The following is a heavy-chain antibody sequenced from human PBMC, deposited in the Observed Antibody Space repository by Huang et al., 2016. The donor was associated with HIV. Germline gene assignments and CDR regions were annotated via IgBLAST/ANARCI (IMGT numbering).Heavy chain of an antibody. CDR2: ISSSGTYI. CDR3: ARDHPLGGFDY. CDR1: GFTFSNIG. Sequence: EVQMVESGGGLVKPGRSLRLSCAASGFTFSNIGMSWVRQAPGKGLEWVSAISSSGTYIYYADSVKGRFTISRDDAKTSLFLQMNSLRVEDTAIYYCARDHPLGGFDYWGQGALVTVSS. D-gene: IGHD3-16*01. V-gene: IGHV3-21*02. J-gene: IGHJ4*02.